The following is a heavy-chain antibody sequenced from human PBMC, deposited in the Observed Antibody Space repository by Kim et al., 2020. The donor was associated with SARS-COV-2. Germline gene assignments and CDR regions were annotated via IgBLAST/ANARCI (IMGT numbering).Heavy chain of an antibody. V-gene: IGHV1-18*01. D-gene: IGHD5-12*01. CDR1: GYTFTSYG. CDR3: ASYGYSGYDLGIEGNHDAFDI. Sequence: ASVKVSCKASGYTFTSYGISWVRQAPGQGLEWMGWISAYNGNTNYAQKLQGRVTMTTDTSTSTAYMELRSLRSDDTAVYYCASYGYSGYDLGIEGNHDAFDIWGQGTMVTVSS. J-gene: IGHJ3*02. CDR2: ISAYNGNT.